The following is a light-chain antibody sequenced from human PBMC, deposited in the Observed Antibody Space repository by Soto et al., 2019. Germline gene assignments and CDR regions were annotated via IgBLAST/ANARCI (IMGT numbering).Light chain of an antibody. J-gene: IGLJ1*01. Sequence: QSALTQPASVSGSPGQSITISCTGSNSDVGGYNTVSWFQQHPGEAPKLMIYDVNNRPSGVSHRFSGSKSANTASLTISGLQAEDEAGYYCSSYTTSSTPFYVFGTGTKLTVL. CDR2: DVN. CDR1: NSDVGGYNT. CDR3: SSYTTSSTPFYV. V-gene: IGLV2-14*03.